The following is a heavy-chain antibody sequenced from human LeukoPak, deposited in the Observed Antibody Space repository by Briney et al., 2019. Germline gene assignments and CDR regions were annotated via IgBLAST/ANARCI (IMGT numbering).Heavy chain of an antibody. CDR3: AKDQVGVHYN. CDR1: GFTFNNYA. D-gene: IGHD1-26*01. Sequence: QPGGSLRLSCVASGFTFNNYAMSWVRQAPGKGLEWVSAISGSGRDTYYADSMKGRFTISRDNSQNTLYLQMNSPRAEDTAVYYCAKDQVGVHYNWGQGTLVTVSS. J-gene: IGHJ4*02. CDR2: ISGSGRDT. V-gene: IGHV3-23*01.